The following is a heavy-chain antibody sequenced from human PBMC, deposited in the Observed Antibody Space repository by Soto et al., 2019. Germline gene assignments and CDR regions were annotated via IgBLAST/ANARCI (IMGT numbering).Heavy chain of an antibody. J-gene: IGHJ4*02. Sequence: GGSLRLSCETSGFTFSNCVMTWVRQAPGKGLEWVSVITKSGDTDYADSVKGRFTISRDNSKSTVYLQMNSLRAEDTAVYYCATGLLSGRWYAADWGQGTLVTVSS. V-gene: IGHV3-23*01. CDR2: ITKSGDT. CDR3: ATGLLSGRWYAAD. D-gene: IGHD6-13*01. CDR1: GFTFSNCV.